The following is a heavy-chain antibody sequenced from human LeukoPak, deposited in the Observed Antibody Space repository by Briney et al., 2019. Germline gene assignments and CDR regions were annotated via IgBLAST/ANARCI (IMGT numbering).Heavy chain of an antibody. V-gene: IGHV3-30*18. Sequence: GGSLRLSCAASGFTFSDYGMHWVRQAPGKGLEWVAVISYDGGNKYYADSVKGRFTISRDNSKNTLYLQMNSLRADDTAVYDWAKDEDYGGYVLSYWGQGTLVTVSS. CDR3: AKDEDYGGYVLSY. J-gene: IGHJ4*02. D-gene: IGHD4-17*01. CDR2: ISYDGGNK. CDR1: GFTFSDYG.